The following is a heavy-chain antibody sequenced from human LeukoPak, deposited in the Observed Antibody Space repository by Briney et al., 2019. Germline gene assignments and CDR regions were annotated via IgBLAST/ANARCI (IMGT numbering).Heavy chain of an antibody. D-gene: IGHD4-17*01. CDR1: GFTFRDYA. Sequence: GGSQRLSCAASGFTFRDYAMSWVRQARGKGLEWVSVISGSGGSTYYADSVKGRFTISRDNSQNTLYLQMSSLRVDDTAIYYCAKGARVTTRSWFDPWGQGTLVTVSS. CDR3: AKGARVTTRSWFDP. CDR2: ISGSGGST. V-gene: IGHV3-23*01. J-gene: IGHJ5*02.